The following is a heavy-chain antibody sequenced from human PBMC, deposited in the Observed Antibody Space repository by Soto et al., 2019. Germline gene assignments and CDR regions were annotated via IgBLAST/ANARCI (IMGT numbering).Heavy chain of an antibody. CDR3: ARDAYGSGSYPIDY. CDR1: GFTFSSYG. D-gene: IGHD3-10*01. CDR2: IWYDGSNK. V-gene: IGHV3-33*01. Sequence: PGGSLRLSCAASGFTFSSYGMHWVRQAPGKGLEWVAVIWYDGSNKYYADSVKGRFTISRDNSKNTLYLQMNSLRAEDTAVYYCARDAYGSGSYPIDYPGQATLVTVSS. J-gene: IGHJ4*02.